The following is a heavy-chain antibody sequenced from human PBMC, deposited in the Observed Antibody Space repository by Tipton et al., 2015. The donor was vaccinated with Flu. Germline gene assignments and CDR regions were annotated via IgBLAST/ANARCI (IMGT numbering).Heavy chain of an antibody. J-gene: IGHJ4*02. Sequence: SLRLSCSSSGFTFSTYGMHWVRQAPGKGLEWVAFVGYDGSHKYYADSVKGRFTISRDNSENTLFLQMNSLRAEDTAVYYCTGFILGATFDYWGQGTLVTVSS. CDR3: TGFILGATFDY. CDR1: GFTFSTYG. D-gene: IGHD1-26*01. CDR2: VGYDGSHK. V-gene: IGHV3-30*02.